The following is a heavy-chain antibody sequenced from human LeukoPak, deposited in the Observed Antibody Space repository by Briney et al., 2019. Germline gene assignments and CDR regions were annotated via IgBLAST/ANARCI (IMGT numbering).Heavy chain of an antibody. CDR2: ISFSVNTK. J-gene: IGHJ4*02. D-gene: IGHD6-19*01. CDR3: ARGAYSSGWAYFDH. CDR1: GFTFSDYS. V-gene: IGHV3-48*04. Sequence: GGSLRLSCAASGFTFSDYSMNWVRQAPGKGLEWVSYISFSVNTKYYGDSVKGRFTISRDNAKNSLYLHMDSLRAEDTAVYYCARGAYSSGWAYFDHWGQGALVTVSS.